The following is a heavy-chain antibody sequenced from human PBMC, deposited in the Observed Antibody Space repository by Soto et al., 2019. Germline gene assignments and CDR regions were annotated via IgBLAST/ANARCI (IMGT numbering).Heavy chain of an antibody. D-gene: IGHD6-13*01. V-gene: IGHV3-30-3*01. CDR3: ARDLGHSSSWSLYYYGMDV. Sequence: PGGSLRLSCAASGFTFSSYAMHWVRQAPGKGLEWVAVISYDGSNKYYADSVKGRFTISRDNSKNTLYLQMNSLRAEDTAVYYCARDLGHSSSWSLYYYGMDVWGQGTTVTVSS. CDR2: ISYDGSNK. J-gene: IGHJ6*02. CDR1: GFTFSSYA.